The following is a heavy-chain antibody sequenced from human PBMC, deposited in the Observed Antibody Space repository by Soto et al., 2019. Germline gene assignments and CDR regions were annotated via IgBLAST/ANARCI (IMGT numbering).Heavy chain of an antibody. D-gene: IGHD3-3*02. V-gene: IGHV4-4*07. J-gene: IGHJ5*02. Sequence: SETLSLTCTVTGGSLNTNYCSWIRQSAGKGLEWIGRVYTTGNTNYNPSLRSRVTISVDTSRNQFSLNLRSVTAADTAVYYCGRHFNFIFINFAEMRLSFDPWGQGTLFPSPQ. CDR2: VYTTGNT. CDR1: GGSLNTNY. CDR3: GRHFNFIFINFAEMRLSFDP.